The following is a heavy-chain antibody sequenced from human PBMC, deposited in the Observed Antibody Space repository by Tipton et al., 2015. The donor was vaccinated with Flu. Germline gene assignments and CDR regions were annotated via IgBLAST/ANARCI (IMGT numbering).Heavy chain of an antibody. V-gene: IGHV4-39*01. D-gene: IGHD6-13*01. J-gene: IGHJ5*02. Sequence: TLSLTCTVSGGSISSSSYYWGWIRQPPGKGLEWIGSIYYSGSTYYNPSLKSRVTISVDTSKNQFSLKLSSVTAADTAVYYCARHWGEAAGTPWSWFDPWGQGTLVTVSS. CDR2: IYYSGST. CDR3: ARHWGEAAGTPWSWFDP. CDR1: GGSISSSSYY.